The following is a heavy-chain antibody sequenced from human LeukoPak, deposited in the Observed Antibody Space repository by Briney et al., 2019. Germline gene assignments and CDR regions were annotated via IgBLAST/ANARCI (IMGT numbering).Heavy chain of an antibody. CDR1: GFTFSSSV. Sequence: PGGSLRLSCSASGFTFSSSVMHWVRQAAGKGLEYVSAISSNGGNTFYADSVKGRFTISRENSKNTLYLQMSSLRAEDTAVYYCVKDASGARVKCYFDLWGRGTLVTVSS. J-gene: IGHJ2*01. V-gene: IGHV3-64D*09. D-gene: IGHD7-27*01. CDR2: ISSNGGNT. CDR3: VKDASGARVKCYFDL.